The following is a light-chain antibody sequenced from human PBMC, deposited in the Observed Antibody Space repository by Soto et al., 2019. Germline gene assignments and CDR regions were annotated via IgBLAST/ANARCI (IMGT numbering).Light chain of an antibody. CDR3: QRFHSCPLT. Sequence: DIQLTQSPSFLSASVGDRVTITCRASQGVSSYLAWYQQKPGKAPRLLIYTASTLQSGVPSRFSGSGSGTEFTLTISSLQPEDCATYYCQRFHSCPLTFGGGTKVEIK. J-gene: IGKJ4*01. CDR1: QGVSSY. CDR2: TAS. V-gene: IGKV1-9*01.